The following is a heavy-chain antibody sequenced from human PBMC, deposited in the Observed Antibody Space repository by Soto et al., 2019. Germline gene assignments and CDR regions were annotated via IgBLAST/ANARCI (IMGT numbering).Heavy chain of an antibody. CDR2: INHSGST. CDR3: AREDADGSGSYYRRHYYYYMDV. J-gene: IGHJ6*03. V-gene: IGHV4-34*01. CDR1: GGSFSGYY. Sequence: SEPLSLTCAVYGGSFSGYYWSWIRQPPGKGLEWIGEINHSGSTNYNPTLKSRVTISVDTSKNQFSLKLSSVTAADTAVYYCAREDADGSGSYYRRHYYYYMDVWGKGTTVTVS. D-gene: IGHD3-10*01.